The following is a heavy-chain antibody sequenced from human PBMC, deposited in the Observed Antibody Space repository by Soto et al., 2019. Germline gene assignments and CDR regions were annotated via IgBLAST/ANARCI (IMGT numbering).Heavy chain of an antibody. D-gene: IGHD4-17*01. CDR3: AKDLRSGRLNADYPDP. CDR2: TTASGYTA. J-gene: IGHJ5*02. Sequence: GGSLRLSCAASGFTFSSSAMSWVRQAPGKGLEWVSATTASGYTADYADSVKGRFTISRDNSKNTLYLQMNSLSAEDTATYYCAKDLRSGRLNADYPDPCGQGTMVTVYS. V-gene: IGHV3-23*01. CDR1: GFTFSSSA.